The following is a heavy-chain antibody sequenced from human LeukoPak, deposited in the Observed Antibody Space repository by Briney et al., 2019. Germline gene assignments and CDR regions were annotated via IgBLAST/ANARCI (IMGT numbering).Heavy chain of an antibody. CDR2: ISNDAIEK. J-gene: IGHJ6*02. D-gene: IGHD3-9*01. CDR1: GFIISHHA. V-gene: IGHV3-30*07. Sequence: GGSLRLSCAASGFIISHHALVWVRQAPGKGLEWVALISNDAIEKYYADSVKGRFTISRDNSKHTLDLQMDSLRVEDTAIYFCAKMTGLKVLNYGMDVWGQGTTVTVSS. CDR3: AKMTGLKVLNYGMDV.